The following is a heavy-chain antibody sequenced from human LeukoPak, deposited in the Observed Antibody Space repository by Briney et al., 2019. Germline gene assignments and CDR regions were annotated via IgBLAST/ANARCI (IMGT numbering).Heavy chain of an antibody. CDR1: GYSISSGYY. CDR3: ARVSWYLSEYYFDY. D-gene: IGHD6-13*01. J-gene: IGHJ4*02. CDR2: IYHSGST. Sequence: SETLSLTCTVSGYSISSGYYWGWIRQPPGKGLEWIGSIYHSGSTYYNPSLKSRVTISVDTSKNQFSLKLSSVTAADTAVYYCARVSWYLSEYYFDYWGQGTLVTVSS. V-gene: IGHV4-38-2*02.